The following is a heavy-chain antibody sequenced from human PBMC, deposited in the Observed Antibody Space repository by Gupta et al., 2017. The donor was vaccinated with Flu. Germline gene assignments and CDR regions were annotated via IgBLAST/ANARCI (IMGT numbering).Heavy chain of an antibody. Sequence: FTISRFWMSWVRQAPGRGLEWVANIKTDGSEKSYVDSVKGRFSVSRDYAKNSLYLQMNSLRVEDTAVYFCVEGQLVSTLGYWGQGTLVTVSS. CDR1: FTISRFW. CDR2: IKTDGSEK. V-gene: IGHV3-7*01. D-gene: IGHD6-6*01. J-gene: IGHJ4*02. CDR3: VEGQLVSTLGY.